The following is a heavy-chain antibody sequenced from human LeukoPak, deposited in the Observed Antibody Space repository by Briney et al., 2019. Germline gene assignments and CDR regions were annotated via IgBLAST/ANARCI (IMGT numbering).Heavy chain of an antibody. CDR1: GGTFSSYA. V-gene: IGHV1-69*05. J-gene: IGHJ4*02. CDR3: ARGPYYYDSSGYYDY. Sequence: SVKVSCKASGGTFSSYAISWVRQAPGQGLEWMGGIIPIFGTANYAQKFQGRVTITTDESTSTAYMELSSLRSEDTAVYYCARGPYYYDSSGYYDYWGQGNLVTVSS. D-gene: IGHD3-22*01. CDR2: IIPIFGTA.